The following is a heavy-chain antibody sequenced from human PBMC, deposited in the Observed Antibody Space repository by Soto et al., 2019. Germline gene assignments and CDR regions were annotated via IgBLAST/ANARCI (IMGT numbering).Heavy chain of an antibody. J-gene: IGHJ6*02. CDR3: AKDPHYGYSSSWLDYYYGMDV. D-gene: IGHD6-13*01. CDR1: GFTFSSYG. Sequence: GGSLRLSCAASGFTFSSYGMHWVRQAPGKGLEWVAVISYDGSNKYYADSVKGRFTISRDNSKNTLYLQMNSLRAEDTAVYYCAKDPHYGYSSSWLDYYYGMDVWGQGTTVTVSS. V-gene: IGHV3-30*18. CDR2: ISYDGSNK.